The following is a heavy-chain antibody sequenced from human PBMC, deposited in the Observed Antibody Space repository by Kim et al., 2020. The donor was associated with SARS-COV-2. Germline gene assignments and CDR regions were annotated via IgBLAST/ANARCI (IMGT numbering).Heavy chain of an antibody. CDR2: ISGSGGST. J-gene: IGHJ4*02. V-gene: IGHV3-23*01. D-gene: IGHD1-26*01. Sequence: GGSLRLSCAASGFTFKTHAMNWVRQAPGKGLEWVSGISGSGGSTYYADSVKGRFTISRDNSKKTLYLQMNSLRADDAALYYCAKGEGALYYFDLWGQGTLVTVSS. CDR3: AKGEGALYYFDL. CDR1: GFTFKTHA.